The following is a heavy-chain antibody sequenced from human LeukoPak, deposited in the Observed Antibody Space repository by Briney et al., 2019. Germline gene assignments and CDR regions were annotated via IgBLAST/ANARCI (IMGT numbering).Heavy chain of an antibody. V-gene: IGHV3-33*01. J-gene: IGHJ3*02. CDR3: VRNTVTDDGFDI. CDR1: GFTFSRYG. CDR2: IWYDGSNE. Sequence: GRSLRLSCAASGFTFSRYGMHWVRQAPGKGLEWATVIWYDGSNENYADFVKGRFTISRDNSKNTLYLQMNSLRAEDTAVYYCVRNTVTDDGFDIWGQGTMVTVSP. D-gene: IGHD4-17*01.